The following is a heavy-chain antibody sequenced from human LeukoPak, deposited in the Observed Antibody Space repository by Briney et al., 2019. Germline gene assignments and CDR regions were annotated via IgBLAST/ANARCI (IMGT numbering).Heavy chain of an antibody. CDR3: ARRSVAAAAILFDY. J-gene: IGHJ4*02. CDR2: IYYSGST. D-gene: IGHD2-2*02. Sequence: SETLSLTCTVSGGSISSGDYYWSWIRQPPGKGLEWIGYIYYSGSTYYNPSLKSRVTISVDTSKNQFSLKLSSVTAADTAVYYCARRSVAAAAILFDYWDQGTLVTVSS. CDR1: GGSISSGDYY. V-gene: IGHV4-30-4*01.